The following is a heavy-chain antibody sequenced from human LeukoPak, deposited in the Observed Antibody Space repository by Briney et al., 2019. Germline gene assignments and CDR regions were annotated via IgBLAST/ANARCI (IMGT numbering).Heavy chain of an antibody. J-gene: IGHJ6*03. CDR2: IYYSGST. CDR1: GGSIRSTYYY. Sequence: SETLSLTCTISGGSIRSTYYYWGWIRQPPGKGPEWIGTIYYSGSTYYKPSLKSRVTISEDTSKNQFSLKLSSVTAADTAVYYCASSIGDYDLRNLLYYYYMDVWGKGTTVTVSS. V-gene: IGHV4-39*07. CDR3: ASSIGDYDLRNLLYYYYMDV. D-gene: IGHD3-3*01.